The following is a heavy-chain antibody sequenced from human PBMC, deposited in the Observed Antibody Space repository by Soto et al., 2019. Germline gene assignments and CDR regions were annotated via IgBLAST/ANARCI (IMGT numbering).Heavy chain of an antibody. J-gene: IGHJ3*02. Sequence: QLQLQESGSGLVKPSQTLSLTCAVSGGSISSGGYSWSWFRQPPGKGLEWIGYIYHSGSTYYNPSIKRRVTISVDRSKNQFSLKLSSVTAADTAVYYCASEDAYYAFDIWGQGTMVTVSS. CDR3: ASEDAYYAFDI. CDR2: IYHSGST. CDR1: GGSISSGGYS. D-gene: IGHD3-10*01. V-gene: IGHV4-30-2*01.